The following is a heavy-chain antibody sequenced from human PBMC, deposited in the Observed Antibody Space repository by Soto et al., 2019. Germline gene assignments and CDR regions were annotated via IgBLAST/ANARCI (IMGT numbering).Heavy chain of an antibody. CDR3: ARDPWNY. CDR2: ISAGGGST. V-gene: IGHV1-46*01. CDR1: GYTFTNYY. Sequence: ASVKVSCKASGYTFTNYYIHWVRQAPGQGLEWMGLISAGGGSTTYAQKFQGRVTMTSDTSTTTVYMGLSSLTSEDTAVYFCARDPWNYWGQGTLVTVSS. D-gene: IGHD3-3*01. J-gene: IGHJ4*02.